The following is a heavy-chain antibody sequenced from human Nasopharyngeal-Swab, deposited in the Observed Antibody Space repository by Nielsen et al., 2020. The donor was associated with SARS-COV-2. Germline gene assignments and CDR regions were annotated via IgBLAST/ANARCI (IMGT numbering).Heavy chain of an antibody. J-gene: IGHJ2*01. CDR2: ISSSSSTI. V-gene: IGHV3-48*01. CDR1: GFTFSSYS. D-gene: IGHD3-16*01. Sequence: GESLKISCAASGFTFSSYSMNWVRQAPGKGLEWVSYISSSSSTIYYADSVKGRFTFSRDNAKNSLYLQMNSLRAEDTAVYYCARGGWYFDFWGRGTLVTVSS. CDR3: ARGGWYFDF.